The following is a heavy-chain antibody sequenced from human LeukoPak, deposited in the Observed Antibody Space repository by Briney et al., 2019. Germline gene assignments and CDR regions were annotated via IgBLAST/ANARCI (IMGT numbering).Heavy chain of an antibody. Sequence: GGSLRLSCAASGFTFSSYSMNWVRQAPGKGLEWVSSISSSSSSYIYYADSVKGRFTISRDNAKNSLYLQMDSLRAEDTAVYYCARENGYCSSTSCYSDGMDVWGKGTTVTVSS. V-gene: IGHV3-21*01. J-gene: IGHJ6*04. CDR1: GFTFSSYS. CDR2: ISSSSSSYI. CDR3: ARENGYCSSTSCYSDGMDV. D-gene: IGHD2-2*03.